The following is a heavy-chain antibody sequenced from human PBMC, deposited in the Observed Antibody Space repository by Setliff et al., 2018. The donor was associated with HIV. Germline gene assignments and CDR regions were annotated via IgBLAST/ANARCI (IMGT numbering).Heavy chain of an antibody. CDR3: ARERSLITNRRYFDS. J-gene: IGHJ4*02. CDR2: IYYRGST. Sequence: PSETLSLTCTVSGDSISSGGYYWSWIRQHPGKGLEWIGYIYYRGSTYYNPSLKSRVTISVDTSKNQFSLKVSSVTAADTAVYYCARERSLITNRRYFDSWGQGTLVTVSS. V-gene: IGHV4-31*03. CDR1: GDSISSGGYY. D-gene: IGHD3-16*01.